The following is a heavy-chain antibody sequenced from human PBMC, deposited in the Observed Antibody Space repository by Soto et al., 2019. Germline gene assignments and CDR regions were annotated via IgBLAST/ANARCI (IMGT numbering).Heavy chain of an antibody. V-gene: IGHV1-18*04. Sequence: QVQLVQSGGDVKKPGASVKVSCWASGYIFTSYGISWVRQAPGQGLEWMGWINGDNGNINXAQNLQGRLTMTRDTXXSTXDMELRSLRSDDTAVYYCARDPSTGLFDYWGQGTLVTVSS. CDR1: GYIFTSYG. CDR2: INGDNGNI. CDR3: ARDPSTGLFDY. J-gene: IGHJ4*02. D-gene: IGHD4-17*01.